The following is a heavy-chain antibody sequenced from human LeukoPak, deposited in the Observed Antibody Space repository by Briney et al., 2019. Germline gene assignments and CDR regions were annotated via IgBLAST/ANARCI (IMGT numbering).Heavy chain of an antibody. CDR1: GFTFSDYY. CDR3: ARAGRDRRVGPWFDP. CDR2: IYYSGSA. J-gene: IGHJ5*02. D-gene: IGHD2-21*01. Sequence: GSLRLSCAASGFTFSDYYMSWIRQPPGKGLEWIGYIYYSGSANYNPSLKSRVTISVDTSKNQFSLKLSSVTAADTAVYYCARAGRDRRVGPWFDPWGQGTLVTVSS. V-gene: IGHV4-59*01.